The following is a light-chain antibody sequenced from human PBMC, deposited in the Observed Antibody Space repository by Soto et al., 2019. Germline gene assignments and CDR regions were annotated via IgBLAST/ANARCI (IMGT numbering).Light chain of an antibody. V-gene: IGLV2-8*01. Sequence: QSVLTQPPSASGSPGQSVTISCTGTSSDVGGYNYVSWYQQHPGKAPKHMIYEVSKRPSGVPDRFSGSKSGNTASLTVSGLQAEDEADYYCSSYAGSNNPVVFGGGTKLTVL. CDR2: EVS. J-gene: IGLJ2*01. CDR3: SSYAGSNNPVV. CDR1: SSDVGGYNY.